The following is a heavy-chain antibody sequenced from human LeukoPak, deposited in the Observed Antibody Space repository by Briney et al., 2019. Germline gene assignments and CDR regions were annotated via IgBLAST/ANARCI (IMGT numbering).Heavy chain of an antibody. CDR2: IYSGGST. Sequence: GVSLRLSCAASGFTVSDNYMSWVRLAPGKGLEWVPVIYSGGSTYYADPVKGRFTISRDNSKNTMYLQMNSRRAEDTAVYYCARENKAAAADYFDSSGQGKLGTVSS. CDR1: GFTVSDNY. CDR3: ARENKAAAADYFDS. D-gene: IGHD2-2*01. J-gene: IGHJ4*02. V-gene: IGHV3-66*01.